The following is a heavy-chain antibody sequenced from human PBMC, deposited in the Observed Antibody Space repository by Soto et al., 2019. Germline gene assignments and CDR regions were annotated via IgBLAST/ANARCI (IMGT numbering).Heavy chain of an antibody. D-gene: IGHD3-22*01. CDR1: GGSIRSGDYY. J-gene: IGHJ4*02. Sequence: QVQLQESGPGLVKPSQTLSLTCTVSGGSIRSGDYYWSWIRQPPGKGLEWIAYIYYTGSTFYNPSLKSRVTISIDTSKNQFSLKLSSVTAADTAVYYCARFRGGGYYSDSSGYHSDYWGQGTLVTVSS. CDR3: ARFRGGGYYSDSSGYHSDY. CDR2: IYYTGST. V-gene: IGHV4-30-4*01.